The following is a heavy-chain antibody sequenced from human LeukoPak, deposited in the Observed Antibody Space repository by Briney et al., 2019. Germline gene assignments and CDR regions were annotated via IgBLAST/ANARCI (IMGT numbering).Heavy chain of an antibody. Sequence: ASVKVSCKASGYTFTSYYMHWVRQAPGQGLEWMGWISGYNGKTKYAQKLQDRVTMTTDTSTTTAYMELRSLRSDDTAVYYCARPVVPAAKNWFDPWGQGTLVTVSS. V-gene: IGHV1-18*04. J-gene: IGHJ5*02. D-gene: IGHD2-2*01. CDR2: ISGYNGKT. CDR1: GYTFTSYY. CDR3: ARPVVPAAKNWFDP.